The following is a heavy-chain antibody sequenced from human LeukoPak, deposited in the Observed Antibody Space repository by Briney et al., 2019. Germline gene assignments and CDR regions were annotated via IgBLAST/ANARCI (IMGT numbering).Heavy chain of an antibody. J-gene: IGHJ4*02. CDR2: ISSSSSYI. V-gene: IGHV3-21*01. CDR3: ARGLFGELFYFDY. D-gene: IGHD3-10*01. CDR1: GFTFSSYS. Sequence: GGSLRLSCAASGFTFSSYSMNWVRQAPGKGLEWVSSISSSSSYIYYADSVKGRFTISRDNAKNSLYLQMNSLRAEDTAVYYCARGLFGELFYFDYWGQGTLVTVSS.